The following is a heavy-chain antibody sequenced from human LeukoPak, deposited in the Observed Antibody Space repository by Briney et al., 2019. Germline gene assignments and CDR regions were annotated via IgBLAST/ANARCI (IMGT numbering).Heavy chain of an antibody. Sequence: GGSLRLSCAASGLTFSGYWMNWVRQAPGKGLEWVASIKPDGSEKYYVDSVKGRFTISRDNPKKSLYLQMTSLRDEDTAVYYCARGSGDYSGQGTLVTVSS. CDR2: IKPDGSEK. V-gene: IGHV3-7*04. J-gene: IGHJ4*02. CDR1: GLTFSGYW. CDR3: ARGSGDY.